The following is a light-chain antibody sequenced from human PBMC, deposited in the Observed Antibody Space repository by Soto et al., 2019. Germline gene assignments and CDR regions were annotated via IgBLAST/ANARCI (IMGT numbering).Light chain of an antibody. CDR1: QSVSSN. V-gene: IGKV3-15*01. Sequence: EIVMTQSQATLSVSPGERATLSCRASQSVSSNLAWYQQKPGQAPRLLIYGASTRATGIPARFSGSGSGTEVTLTISSLQSEDFAVYYGQQYNNWPPYSVGQGTKLEIK. J-gene: IGKJ2*01. CDR2: GAS. CDR3: QQYNNWPPYS.